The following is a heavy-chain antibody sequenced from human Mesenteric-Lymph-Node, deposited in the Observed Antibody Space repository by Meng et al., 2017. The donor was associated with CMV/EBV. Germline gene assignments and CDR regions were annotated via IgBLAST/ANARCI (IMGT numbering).Heavy chain of an antibody. CDR3: AREGYSYGQPFDY. D-gene: IGHD5-18*01. Sequence: ASGFTFSSYWMSWVRQAPGKGLEWVANIKQDGSEKYYVDSVKGRFTISRDNAKNSLYLQMNSLRAEDTAVYYCAREGYSYGQPFDYWGQGTLVTVSS. J-gene: IGHJ4*02. CDR2: IKQDGSEK. V-gene: IGHV3-7*04. CDR1: GFTFSSYW.